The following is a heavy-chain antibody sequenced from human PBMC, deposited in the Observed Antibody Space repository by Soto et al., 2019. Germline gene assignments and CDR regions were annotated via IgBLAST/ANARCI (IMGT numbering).Heavy chain of an antibody. Sequence: GASLKISCKGSGYSFTSYWIGWVRQMPGKGLEWMGIIYPGDSDTRYSPSFQGQVTISADKSISTAYLQWSSLKASDTAMYYCAGHIGHLRYYYYGMDVWGQGTAVTGSS. V-gene: IGHV5-51*01. J-gene: IGHJ6*02. CDR2: IYPGDSDT. CDR3: AGHIGHLRYYYYGMDV. CDR1: GYSFTSYW. D-gene: IGHD3-16*01.